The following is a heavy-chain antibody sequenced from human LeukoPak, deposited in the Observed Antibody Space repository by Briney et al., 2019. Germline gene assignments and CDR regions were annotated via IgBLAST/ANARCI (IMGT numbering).Heavy chain of an antibody. J-gene: IGHJ4*02. Sequence: PGGSLRLSCAASGFAFNNYAMTWVRQAPGKGLEWVSNINDNGGQRHYADSVKGRFTISRDNSKNTLFLQMDSLRAEDTAVYYSAKTQWKVGATDYFDYWGQGILVTVSS. CDR1: GFAFNNYA. D-gene: IGHD1-26*01. CDR3: AKTQWKVGATDYFDY. V-gene: IGHV3-23*01. CDR2: INDNGGQR.